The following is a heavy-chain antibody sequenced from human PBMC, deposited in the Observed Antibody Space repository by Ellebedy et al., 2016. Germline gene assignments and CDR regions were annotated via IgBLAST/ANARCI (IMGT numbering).Heavy chain of an antibody. J-gene: IGHJ1*01. Sequence: ASVKVSCKPSGYTFTSYDINWVRQAPGQGLEWMGGIIPIFGTTNYAQKLQGRVTMTTDTSTSTAYMELRSLRSDDTAVYYCARDLRQVAARPLHGYFQHWGQGTLVTVSS. V-gene: IGHV1-18*01. CDR3: ARDLRQVAARPLHGYFQH. CDR1: GYTFTSYD. CDR2: IIPIFGTT. D-gene: IGHD6-6*01.